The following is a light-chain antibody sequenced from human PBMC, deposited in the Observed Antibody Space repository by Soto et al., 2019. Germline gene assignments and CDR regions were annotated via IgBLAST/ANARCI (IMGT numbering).Light chain of an antibody. J-gene: IGKJ1*01. CDR2: QAS. Sequence: DFQMTQSPSSLAASVGGTGTITCRASQSISSWLAWYQQKPGKAPMLLIQQASSLESGVPSRFSGSGSGTEFTITISSLQPDDFATYYCQQYNTFSLTFGQGTKVDIK. V-gene: IGKV1-5*03. CDR3: QQYNTFSLT. CDR1: QSISSW.